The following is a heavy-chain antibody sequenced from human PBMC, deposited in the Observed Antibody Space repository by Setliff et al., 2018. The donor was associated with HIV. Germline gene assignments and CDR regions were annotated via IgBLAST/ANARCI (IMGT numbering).Heavy chain of an antibody. V-gene: IGHV4-4*08. D-gene: IGHD3-22*01. J-gene: IGHJ3*02. Sequence: SETLSLTCTVSGGSISSYYWSWIRQPPGKGLEWIGHIYIGSTNYNPSLKSRVTISVDMSKNQFSLKLNSVTAADTAVYHCARGDTYYHDSSGYVKSALDCFDIWGQGTMVTVSS. CDR2: IYIGST. CDR1: GGSISSYY. CDR3: ARGDTYYHDSSGYVKSALDCFDI.